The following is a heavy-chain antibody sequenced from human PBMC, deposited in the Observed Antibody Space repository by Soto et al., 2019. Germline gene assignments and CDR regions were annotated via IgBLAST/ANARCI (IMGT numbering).Heavy chain of an antibody. Sequence: SETLSLTFTVSCGYISIGDYYLSWIRPPPGKGLEWIGYIYYSGSTYYKPSLKSRVTISVDTSKNQFSLKLSSVTAADTAVYYCERQYYDSSGYSIDYSGQGTLVTVSS. CDR1: CGYISIGDYY. D-gene: IGHD3-22*01. J-gene: IGHJ4*02. CDR2: IYYSGST. CDR3: ERQYYDSSGYSIDY. V-gene: IGHV4-30-4*02.